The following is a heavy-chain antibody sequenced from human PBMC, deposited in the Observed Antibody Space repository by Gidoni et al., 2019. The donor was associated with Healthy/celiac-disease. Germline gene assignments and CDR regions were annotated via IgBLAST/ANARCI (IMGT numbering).Heavy chain of an antibody. Sequence: EVQLVESGGGLVKPGGSLRLSCAASGFTFSSYSMNWVRQAPGKGLEWVSSISSSSSYIYYADSVKGRFTISRDNAKNSLYLQMNSLRAEDTAVYYCARGGHTTYYDYIWGSYTPPGIDYWGQGTLVTVSS. CDR3: ARGGHTTYYDYIWGSYTPPGIDY. D-gene: IGHD3-16*01. J-gene: IGHJ4*02. CDR1: GFTFSSYS. V-gene: IGHV3-21*01. CDR2: ISSSSSYI.